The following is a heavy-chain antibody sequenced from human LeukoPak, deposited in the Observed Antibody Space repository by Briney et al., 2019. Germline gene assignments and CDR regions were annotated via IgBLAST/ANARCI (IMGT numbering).Heavy chain of an antibody. V-gene: IGHV4-4*02. CDR2: IYHSGST. J-gene: IGHJ4*02. D-gene: IGHD3-10*01. Sequence: SGTLSLTCAVSGGSISSSNWWSWVRQPPEKGLEWIGEIYHSGSTNHNPSLKSRVTISVDKSKIQFSLKLSSVTAADTAVYYCARVRYGSGSYSGPYYFDYWGQGTLVTVSS. CDR1: GGSISSSNW. CDR3: ARVRYGSGSYSGPYYFDY.